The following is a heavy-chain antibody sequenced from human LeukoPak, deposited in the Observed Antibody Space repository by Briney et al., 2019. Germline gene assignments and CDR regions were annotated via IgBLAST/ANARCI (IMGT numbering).Heavy chain of an antibody. D-gene: IGHD6-19*01. CDR1: GYSFTSYW. CDR2: IYPGDSET. J-gene: IGHJ4*02. Sequence: GESLQISCKGSGYSFTSYWIAWVRQLPGKGLEWMGIIYPGDSETRYSPSFQGQVIISADKSMNTASLQWSSLKASDTAMYYCARRIIPVAGSFDYWGRGTLVTVSS. CDR3: ARRIIPVAGSFDY. V-gene: IGHV5-51*01.